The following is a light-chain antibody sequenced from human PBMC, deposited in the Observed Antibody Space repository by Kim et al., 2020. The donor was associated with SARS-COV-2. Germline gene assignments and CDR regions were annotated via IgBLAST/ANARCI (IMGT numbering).Light chain of an antibody. J-gene: IGLJ3*02. CDR1: RSNIGAGYD. CDR2: GNS. CDR3: QSYDSSLSGHWV. Sequence: QSVLTQPPSVSGAPGQRVTISCTGSRSNIGAGYDVHWYQQLPGKAPKLLIYGNSNRPSGVPDRFSGSKSGTSASLAIAGLQAEDEADYYCQSYDSSLSGHWVFGGGTKLTVL. V-gene: IGLV1-40*01.